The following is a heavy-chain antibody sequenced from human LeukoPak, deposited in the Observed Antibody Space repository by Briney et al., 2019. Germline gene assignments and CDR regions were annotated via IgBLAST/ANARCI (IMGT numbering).Heavy chain of an antibody. CDR2: IYYSGST. Sequence: SETLSLTCTVSGGSISSYYWSWIRQPPGKGLEWIGYIYYSGSTNYNPSLNSRVTISVDTSKNQFSLKLSSVTAADTAVYYCARVGWELLAEVGGETAFDILGQGTMVTVSS. V-gene: IGHV4-59*01. J-gene: IGHJ3*02. CDR1: GGSISSYY. D-gene: IGHD1-26*01. CDR3: ARVGWELLAEVGGETAFDI.